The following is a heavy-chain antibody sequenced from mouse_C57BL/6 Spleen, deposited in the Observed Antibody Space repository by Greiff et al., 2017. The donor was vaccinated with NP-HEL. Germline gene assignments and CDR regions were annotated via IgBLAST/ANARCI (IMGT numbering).Heavy chain of an antibody. CDR3: ARWTGRAIDY. J-gene: IGHJ2*01. CDR1: GFTFSSYG. D-gene: IGHD4-1*01. Sequence: EVQRVESGGDLVKPGGSLKLSCAASGFTFSSYGMSWVRQTPDKRLAWVATISSGGSYTYYPDSVKGRFTISRDNAKNSLYLQMRSLKSEDTAMYYCARWTGRAIDYWGQGTTLTVSS. V-gene: IGHV5-6*01. CDR2: ISSGGSYT.